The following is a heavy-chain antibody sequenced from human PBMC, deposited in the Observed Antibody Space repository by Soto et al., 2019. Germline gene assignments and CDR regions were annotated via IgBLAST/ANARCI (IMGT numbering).Heavy chain of an antibody. CDR3: AKEKDYDYVWGSYRYTSDY. CDR1: EFTFSSYA. J-gene: IGHJ4*02. D-gene: IGHD3-16*02. V-gene: IGHV3-23*01. Sequence: EVQLLESGGGLVQPGGSLRLSCAASEFTFSSYAMSWVRQAPGKGLEWVSAISGSGSTYYADSVKGRFTISRDNSKNTLYLQMNSLRAEDTAVYYCAKEKDYDYVWGSYRYTSDYWGQGTLVTVSS. CDR2: ISGSGST.